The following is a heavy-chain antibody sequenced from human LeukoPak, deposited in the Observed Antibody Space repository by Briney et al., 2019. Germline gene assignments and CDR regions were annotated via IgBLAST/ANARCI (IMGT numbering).Heavy chain of an antibody. Sequence: GGSLRLSCAASGFTFSSYAMSWVRQAPGKGLEWVSAISGSGGSTYYADSVKGRFTISRDNSKNTLYLQMNSLRAEDTAVYYRAKGSPWWIQLWLFDYWGQGTLVTVSS. CDR3: AKGSPWWIQLWLFDY. J-gene: IGHJ4*02. V-gene: IGHV3-23*01. CDR2: ISGSGGST. D-gene: IGHD5-18*01. CDR1: GFTFSSYA.